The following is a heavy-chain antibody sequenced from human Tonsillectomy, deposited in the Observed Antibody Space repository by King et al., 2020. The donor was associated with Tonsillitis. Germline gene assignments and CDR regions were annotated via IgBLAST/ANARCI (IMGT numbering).Heavy chain of an antibody. V-gene: IGHV1-2*02. D-gene: IGHD3-10*01. CDR3: ARTMVRGVEYFQH. J-gene: IGHJ1*01. CDR1: GYTFTGYY. Sequence: VQLVESGAEVKKPGASVKVSCKASGYTFTGYYMHWVRQAPGQGLEWMGWINPNSGGTNYAQKFQGRVTMTRDTSISTAYMELSRLRSDDTAVYYCARTMVRGVEYFQHWGQGTLVTVSS. CDR2: INPNSGGT.